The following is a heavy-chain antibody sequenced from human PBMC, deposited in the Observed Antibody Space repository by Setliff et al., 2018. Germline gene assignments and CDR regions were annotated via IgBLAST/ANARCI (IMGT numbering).Heavy chain of an antibody. CDR3: ARHYFYGGNSFDFDY. V-gene: IGHV5-51*01. CDR1: GYRFTTYW. J-gene: IGHJ4*02. D-gene: IGHD2-21*02. Sequence: PGESLKISCKGSGYRFTTYWIAWVRQKPGKGLEWMGIVYPGDSDTQYSPSFQGQVTFSSDKSISTAYLQWSSLKASDTATYYCARHYFYGGNSFDFDYWGQGTMVTVSS. CDR2: VYPGDSDT.